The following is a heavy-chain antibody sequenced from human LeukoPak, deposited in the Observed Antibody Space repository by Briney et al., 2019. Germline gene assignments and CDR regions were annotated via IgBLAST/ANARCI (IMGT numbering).Heavy chain of an antibody. V-gene: IGHV3-64D*09. D-gene: IGHD6-19*01. J-gene: IGHJ4*02. CDR3: VKGRAAVAYY. Sequence: PGGSLRLSCSASGFTFSSSGMHWVRQAPGKGLEYVSAISGNGGSTYYADSVKGRFTISRDNSKNTLYLQMSSLRTEDTAVYYCVKGRAAVAYYWGQGTLVTVSS. CDR2: ISGNGGST. CDR1: GFTFSSSG.